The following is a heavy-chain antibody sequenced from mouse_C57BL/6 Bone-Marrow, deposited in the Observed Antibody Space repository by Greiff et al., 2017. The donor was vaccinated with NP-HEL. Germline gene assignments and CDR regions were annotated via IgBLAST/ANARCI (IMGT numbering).Heavy chain of an antibody. CDR1: GYSITSCYY. V-gene: IGHV3-6*01. CDR2: ISYDGSN. D-gene: IGHD1-1*01. Sequence: EVQLQESGPGLVKPSQSLSLTCSVSGYSITSCYYWYWIRQPPGNKVGCMGYISYDGSNNYNPSFKNRITITRDTSKNHFFLKLNSVTTEDTATYYCAGDQVTTGPHYLDYWGQGTTLTVSS. J-gene: IGHJ2*01. CDR3: AGDQVTTGPHYLDY.